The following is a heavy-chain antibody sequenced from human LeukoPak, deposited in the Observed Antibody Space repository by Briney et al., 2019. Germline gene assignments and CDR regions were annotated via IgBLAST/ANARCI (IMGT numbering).Heavy chain of an antibody. V-gene: IGHV3-7*03. CDR2: IKQDGSKK. J-gene: IGHJ4*02. CDR3: AKADTVSTSGDY. CDR1: GFPFSSYW. D-gene: IGHD4-11*01. Sequence: PGGSLRLSCVASGFPFSSYWMTWVRQAPGKGLEWVANIKQDGSKKSYVDSVKGRFTISRDNAKNSLYLQMNSLRAEDTAVYYCAKADTVSTSGDYWGQGTLVTVSS.